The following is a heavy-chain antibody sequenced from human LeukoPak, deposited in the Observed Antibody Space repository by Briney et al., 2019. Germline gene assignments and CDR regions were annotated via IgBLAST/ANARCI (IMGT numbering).Heavy chain of an antibody. Sequence: PGGSLRLSCAASGFTFSNYAMIWVRQAPGKGLEWVSSISGSGGSTYYADSVKGRFTISRDNGKKTVSLQINSLRPDDTAVYYCAREANTAFDYWGQGTLVTVSS. CDR1: GFTFSNYA. CDR2: ISGSGGST. D-gene: IGHD2/OR15-2a*01. V-gene: IGHV3-23*01. CDR3: AREANTAFDY. J-gene: IGHJ4*02.